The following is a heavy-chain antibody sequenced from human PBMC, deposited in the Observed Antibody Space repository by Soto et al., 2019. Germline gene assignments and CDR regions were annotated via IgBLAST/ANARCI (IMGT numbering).Heavy chain of an antibody. CDR2: IIPILDIP. V-gene: IGHV1-69*02. Sequence: QVQLVQSGAEVKKPGYSVKVSCKASGDTFSSYTVNWVRQAPGQGLEWMGRIIPILDIPNYTQNFQGSLTITADQPTSTDYMELSSLRSDDTAIYYCVLQARVVPATTFVCWGQGTLVTVSS. CDR1: GDTFSSYT. D-gene: IGHD2-21*02. CDR3: VLQARVVPATTFVC. J-gene: IGHJ4*02.